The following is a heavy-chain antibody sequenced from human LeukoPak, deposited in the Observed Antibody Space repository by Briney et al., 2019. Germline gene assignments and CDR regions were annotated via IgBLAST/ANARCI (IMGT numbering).Heavy chain of an antibody. V-gene: IGHV4-59*01. CDR3: ARDRGYGDSGNY. D-gene: IGHD4-17*01. CDR1: GGSISSYY. Sequence: SETLSLTCTVSGGSISSYYWSWIRQPPGKGLEWIGYIYYSGSTNYNPSLKSRVTISVDTSKNQFSLKLSSVTAADTAVYYCARDRGYGDSGNYWGQGTLVTVSS. CDR2: IYYSGST. J-gene: IGHJ4*02.